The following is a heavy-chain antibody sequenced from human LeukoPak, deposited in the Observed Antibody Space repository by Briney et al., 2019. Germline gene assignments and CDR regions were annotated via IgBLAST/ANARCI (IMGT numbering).Heavy chain of an antibody. J-gene: IGHJ4*02. Sequence: PGGSLRLSCAASRFTFSSYWMSWVRQAPGKGLEWVANIRQDGSEKYYVDSVKGRFTISRDNAKNSLYLQMNSLRAEDTAVYYCATRPLNYDYVWGSYRLDKRAYYFDYWGQGTLVTVSS. CDR1: RFTFSSYW. V-gene: IGHV3-7*01. D-gene: IGHD3-16*02. CDR3: ATRPLNYDYVWGSYRLDKRAYYFDY. CDR2: IRQDGSEK.